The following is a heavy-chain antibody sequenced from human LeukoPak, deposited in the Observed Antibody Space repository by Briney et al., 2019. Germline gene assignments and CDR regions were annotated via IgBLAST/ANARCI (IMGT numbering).Heavy chain of an antibody. CDR2: IYYSGST. D-gene: IGHD5-12*01. CDR3: ANYALGRSGYVFDY. CDR1: GGSISSSSYY. Sequence: SETLSLTCTVSGGSISSSSYYWGWIRQPPGKGLEWIGSIYYSGSTYYNPSLKSRVTISVDTSKNQFSLKLSSVTAADTAVYYCANYALGRSGYVFDYWGQGALVTVSS. J-gene: IGHJ4*02. V-gene: IGHV4-39*01.